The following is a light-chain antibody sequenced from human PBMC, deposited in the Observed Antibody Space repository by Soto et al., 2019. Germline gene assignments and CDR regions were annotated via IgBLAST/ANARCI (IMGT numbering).Light chain of an antibody. Sequence: IVLTPSPVALSLSPCERATLSCIASQSVSSGFLAWYQQKPGQAPRLLIFDASRRATGIADRFSGSGSGIDFTLTVNRLEPGDFAVYYCQQYGSLPFTFGQGTRLEIK. CDR3: QQYGSLPFT. CDR2: DAS. J-gene: IGKJ5*01. V-gene: IGKV3-20*01. CDR1: QSVSSGF.